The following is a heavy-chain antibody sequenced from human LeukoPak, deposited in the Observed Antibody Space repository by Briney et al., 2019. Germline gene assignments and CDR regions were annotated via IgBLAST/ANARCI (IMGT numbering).Heavy chain of an antibody. CDR3: AIYDGYFDY. D-gene: IGHD3-22*01. V-gene: IGHV3-9*01. CDR2: ISWNSGSI. CDR1: GFTFDDYA. Sequence: GGSLRLSCAASGFTFDDYAMHWVRQAPGKGLEWVSGISWNSGSIGYADSVKGRFTISRDNAKNSLYLQMNSLRAEDTALYYCAIYDGYFDYWGQGTLVTVSS. J-gene: IGHJ4*02.